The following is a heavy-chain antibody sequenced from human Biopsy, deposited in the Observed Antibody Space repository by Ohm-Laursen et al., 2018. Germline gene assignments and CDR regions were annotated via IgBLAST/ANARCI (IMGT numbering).Heavy chain of an antibody. Sequence: SLRLSCAASGFTLSAFALDWVRQASGRGLEWVGRIKEKSNNDATAYAESMKGRFSILRDDSKSPTFLQMNSLKIEDTAVYFSTRAAGYGYDYWGQGTLVTVSS. V-gene: IGHV3-73*01. D-gene: IGHD5-12*01. CDR3: TRAAGYGYDY. CDR1: GFTLSAFA. J-gene: IGHJ4*02. CDR2: IKEKSNNDAT.